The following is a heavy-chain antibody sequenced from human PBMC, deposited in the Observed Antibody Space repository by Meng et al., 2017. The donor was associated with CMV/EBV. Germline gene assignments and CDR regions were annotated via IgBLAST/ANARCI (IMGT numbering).Heavy chain of an antibody. CDR1: GFTFSSYA. CDR3: ARDGGYDSSGNRMGTFDY. J-gene: IGHJ4*02. V-gene: IGHV3-30*04. Sequence: GGSLRLSCAASGFTFSSYAMHWVRQAPGKGLEWVAVISYDGSNKYYADSVKGRFTISRDNSKNTLYLQMNSLRAEDTAVYYCARDGGYDSSGNRMGTFDYWGQGTLVTVSS. D-gene: IGHD3-22*01. CDR2: ISYDGSNK.